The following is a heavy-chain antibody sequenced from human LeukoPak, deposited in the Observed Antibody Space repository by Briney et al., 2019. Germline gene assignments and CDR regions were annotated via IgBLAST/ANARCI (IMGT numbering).Heavy chain of an antibody. CDR2: ISATAYTT. CDR3: AKHGRITTTASRFNRYFDF. D-gene: IGHD1-1*01. V-gene: IGHV3-23*01. CDR1: GFTFDNYA. J-gene: IGHJ2*01. Sequence: GGSLRLSCAASGFTFDNYAMSWVRQAPGKGLEWVSAISATAYTTHYADSVRGRFTISRDNSRNTLFLQMSSLRVEDTAVYYCAKHGRITTTASRFNRYFDFWGRGTLVSVSS.